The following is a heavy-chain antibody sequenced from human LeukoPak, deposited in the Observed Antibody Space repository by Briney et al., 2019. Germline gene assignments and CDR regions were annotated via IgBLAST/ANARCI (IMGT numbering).Heavy chain of an antibody. CDR1: GFTFSVHW. D-gene: IGHD3-9*01. J-gene: IGHJ4*02. Sequence: GGSLRLSCAASGFTFSVHWMSWVRQAPGKGLEWVANIKEDGSEKYYVDSVKGRFTISRDNAKNSLDLQMNSLRAEDTAVYYCARAGLRYFDWLFDEGYFDYWGQGTLVTVSS. CDR2: IKEDGSEK. V-gene: IGHV3-7*01. CDR3: ARAGLRYFDWLFDEGYFDY.